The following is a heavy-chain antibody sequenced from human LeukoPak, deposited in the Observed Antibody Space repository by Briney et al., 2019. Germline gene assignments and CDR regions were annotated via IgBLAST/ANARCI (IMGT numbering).Heavy chain of an antibody. CDR1: GDSVSSNSAA. J-gene: IGHJ3*02. Sequence: SQTLSLTCVISGDSVSSNSAAWSWIRQSPSRGLEWLGRTYYRSKWYNDYAVSVKSRITMNPDTSKNHFSLQLNSVTPEDTAVYYCARSPPLYDSSGYYHEGAFDIWGQGTMVTVSS. CDR2: TYYRSKWYN. D-gene: IGHD3-22*01. V-gene: IGHV6-1*01. CDR3: ARSPPLYDSSGYYHEGAFDI.